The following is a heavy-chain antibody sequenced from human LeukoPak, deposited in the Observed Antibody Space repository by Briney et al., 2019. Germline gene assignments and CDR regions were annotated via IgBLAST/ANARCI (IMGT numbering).Heavy chain of an antibody. CDR1: GFTVSSNY. D-gene: IGHD6-13*01. V-gene: IGHV3-53*01. J-gene: IGHJ3*02. CDR3: ARALPSSLFAFGI. CDR2: IYSGGST. Sequence: GGSLRLSCAASGFTVSSNYMSWVRQPPGKGLEWVSVIYSGGSTYYADSVKGRFTISRDNSKNTLYLQMNSLRAEDTAVYYCARALPSSLFAFGIWGQGTMVTVSS.